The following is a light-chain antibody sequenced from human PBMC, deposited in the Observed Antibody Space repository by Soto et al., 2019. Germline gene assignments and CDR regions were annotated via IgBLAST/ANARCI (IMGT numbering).Light chain of an antibody. CDR3: QQYNDWPRT. CDR1: QSVSSY. J-gene: IGKJ1*01. Sequence: EIVLTQSPATLSLSPGERATLSCRASQSVSSYLAWYQQKPGQAPRLLIYGASSRATGIPDRFSGSGSATEFTLTISSLQSEDFAVYYCQQYNDWPRTFGQGTKVDIK. CDR2: GAS. V-gene: IGKV3D-15*01.